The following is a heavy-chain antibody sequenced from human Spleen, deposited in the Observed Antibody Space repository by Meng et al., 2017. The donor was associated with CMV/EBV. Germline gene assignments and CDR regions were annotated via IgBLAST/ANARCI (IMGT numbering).Heavy chain of an antibody. CDR3: AKRDIVVVVAADWYFDP. CDR1: GFTFSSYA. CDR2: ISGGGAST. J-gene: IGHJ6*02. Sequence: GGSLRLSCAASGFTFSSYAMTWVRQAPGKGLEWVSAISGGGASTYYADSVKGRFTISRDNSKNTLYLQMNSLRAEDTAVYYCAKRDIVVVVAADWYFDPWGQGTTVTVSS. D-gene: IGHD2-15*01. V-gene: IGHV3-23*01.